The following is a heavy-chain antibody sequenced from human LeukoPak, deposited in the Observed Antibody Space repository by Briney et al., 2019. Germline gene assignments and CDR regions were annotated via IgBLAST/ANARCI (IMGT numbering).Heavy chain of an antibody. J-gene: IGHJ4*02. CDR3: ARDLSAAGSPDY. CDR1: GFTFSSYA. CDR2: ISYDGSNK. V-gene: IGHV3-30-3*01. D-gene: IGHD6-13*01. Sequence: GGSLRLSCAASGFTFSSYAMHWVRQAPGKGLEGVAVISYDGSNKYYADSVKGRFTISRDNSKNTLYLQMNSLRAEDTAVYYCARDLSAAGSPDYWGQGTLVTVSS.